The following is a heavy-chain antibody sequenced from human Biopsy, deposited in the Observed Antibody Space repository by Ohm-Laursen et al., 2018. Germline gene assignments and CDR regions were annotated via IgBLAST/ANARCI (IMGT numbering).Heavy chain of an antibody. Sequence: SETLSLTCSVSGTSIITYSWSWIRQPAGKGLEWIGEINDSGRTNYNPSLRSRVTFSVDMSKNQFSLKLSSVTAADTAVYYCARGTNYYGSGRNRHWFDPWGQGTQVTVSS. V-gene: IGHV4-34*01. CDR3: ARGTNYYGSGRNRHWFDP. J-gene: IGHJ5*02. CDR2: INDSGRT. CDR1: GTSIITYS. D-gene: IGHD3-10*01.